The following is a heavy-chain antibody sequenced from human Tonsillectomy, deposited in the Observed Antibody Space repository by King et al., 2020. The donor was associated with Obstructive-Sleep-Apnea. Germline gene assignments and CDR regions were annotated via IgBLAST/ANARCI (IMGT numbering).Heavy chain of an antibody. CDR3: RWESPVWYFDI. CDR2: IKSKTYGETT. J-gene: IGHJ2*01. CDR1: GFPFNDAW. Sequence: ESGGGLVKPGGSLRLSCAASGFPFNDAWMSWFRQAPGKGLEWVGRIKSKTYGETTDYAAPVQGRLTISRDDSKNTVFLQMNSLKTGDTAEYYCRWESPVWYFDIWGRGTQVTVSS. D-gene: IGHD1-26*01. V-gene: IGHV3-15*01.